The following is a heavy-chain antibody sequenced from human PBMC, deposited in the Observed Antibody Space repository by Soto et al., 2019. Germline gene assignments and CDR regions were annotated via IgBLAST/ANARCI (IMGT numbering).Heavy chain of an antibody. CDR2: ISGSGGST. CDR1: GFTFSSYA. V-gene: IGHV3-23*01. J-gene: IGHJ5*02. CDR3: AKGYKIVVVTAAMFGIRFDH. D-gene: IGHD2-2*01. Sequence: SLRLSCAASGFTFSSYAMSWVRQAPGKGLEWVSAISGSGGSTYYADSVKGRFAISRDNSKNTLYLQMNSLRAEDTAVYYCAKGYKIVVVTAAMFGIRFDHWGQGTLVTVSS.